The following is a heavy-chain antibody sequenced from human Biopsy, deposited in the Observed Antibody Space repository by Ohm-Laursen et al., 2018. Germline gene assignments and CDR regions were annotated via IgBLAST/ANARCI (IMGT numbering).Heavy chain of an antibody. D-gene: IGHD3-22*01. CDR2: IFYRGST. Sequence: SDTLSLTCTVSGGSISNNNYYWGWIRQPPGKGLEWIGRIFYRGSTHYKPSLKSRVNMSVDTAKNQFSLKLNSVTAADTAVYYCARDYDTSGYYYVSWGQGTLVTVSS. V-gene: IGHV4-39*01. CDR3: ARDYDTSGYYYVS. J-gene: IGHJ5*02. CDR1: GGSISNNNYY.